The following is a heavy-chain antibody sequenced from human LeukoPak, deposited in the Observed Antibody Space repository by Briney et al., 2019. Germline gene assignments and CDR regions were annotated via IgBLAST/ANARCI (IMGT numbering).Heavy chain of an antibody. CDR3: ARHNYDILTGYSREYFQH. CDR2: IDPSDSYT. J-gene: IGHJ1*01. Sequence: GESLKISCKGSGYSFTSYWISWVRQMPGKGLEWMGRIDPSDSYTNYSPSFQGHVTTSADKSISTAYLQWSSLKASDTAMYYCARHNYDILTGYSREYFQHWGQGTLVTVSS. V-gene: IGHV5-10-1*01. D-gene: IGHD3-9*01. CDR1: GYSFTSYW.